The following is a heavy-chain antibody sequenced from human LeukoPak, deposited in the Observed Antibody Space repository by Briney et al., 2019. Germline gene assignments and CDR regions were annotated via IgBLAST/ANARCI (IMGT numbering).Heavy chain of an antibody. CDR2: IYYSGST. V-gene: IGHV4-59*01. J-gene: IGHJ4*02. CDR3: ARASYSNYGRPYDY. CDR1: GGSISSYY. D-gene: IGHD4-11*01. Sequence: SETLSLTCTVSGGSISSYYWSWIRQPPGKGLEWIGYIYYSGSTNYNPSLKSRVTISVDTSKNQFSLKLSSVTAADTAVYYCARASYSNYGRPYDYWGQGTLVTVSS.